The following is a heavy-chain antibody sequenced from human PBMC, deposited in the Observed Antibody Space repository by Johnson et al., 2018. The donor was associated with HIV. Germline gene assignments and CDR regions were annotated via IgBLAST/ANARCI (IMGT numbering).Heavy chain of an antibody. D-gene: IGHD3-10*01. CDR3: TTDWEYYYGSGKLDAFDM. CDR1: GFRFSNAW. Sequence: EKLVESGGGVVQPGRSLRLSCTASGFRFSNAWMGWVRQAPGKGLEWLGRIKSKTGGGTTSYAAPVKGRFTISRDDSKDTVYLHMNSLKVDDTAVYYCTTDWEYYYGSGKLDAFDMWGQGTMVTVSS. J-gene: IGHJ3*02. V-gene: IGHV3-15*01. CDR2: IKSKTGGGTT.